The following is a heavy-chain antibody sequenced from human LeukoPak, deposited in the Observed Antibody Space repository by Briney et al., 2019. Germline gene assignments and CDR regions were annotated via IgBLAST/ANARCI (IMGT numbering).Heavy chain of an antibody. V-gene: IGHV3-74*01. CDR3: AKDCGGDCYSRKYFQH. CDR2: IISDGSST. Sequence: PGGSLRLSCAASGFAFSNYWMHWVRQIPGKGLVWVSRIISDGSSTSYADSVKGRFTISRDNAKNTLYLQMNSLRAEDTAVYYCAKDCGGDCYSRKYFQHWGQGTLVTVSS. CDR1: GFAFSNYW. J-gene: IGHJ1*01. D-gene: IGHD2-21*01.